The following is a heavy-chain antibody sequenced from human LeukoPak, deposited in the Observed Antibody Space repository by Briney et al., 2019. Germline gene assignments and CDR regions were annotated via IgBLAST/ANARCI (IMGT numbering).Heavy chain of an antibody. J-gene: IGHJ4*02. Sequence: GASVKVSCKASGYTFTDYYMHWVRQAPGQGLEWMGWINPNSGGTNYAQKFQGRVTMTRDTSISTAYMELSRLRSDDTAVYYCARDTPAAILGGVDYWGQGTLVTVSS. CDR1: GYTFTDYY. V-gene: IGHV1-2*02. D-gene: IGHD2-2*01. CDR2: INPNSGGT. CDR3: ARDTPAAILGGVDY.